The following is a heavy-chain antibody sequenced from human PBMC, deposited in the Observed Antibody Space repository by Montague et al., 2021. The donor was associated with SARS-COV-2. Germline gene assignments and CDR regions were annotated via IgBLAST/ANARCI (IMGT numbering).Heavy chain of an antibody. D-gene: IGHD6-19*01. V-gene: IGHV4-39*01. Sequence: SETLSLTCTVSGVSISSTPYYWGWIRQPPGKGLEWIGSIYYSGSTYYNPSLKSRVTISVDTSKNQFPLKLSSVTAADTAVCYCARHSKQWLVLGGPYYFDYWGQGTVVTVSS. CDR2: IYYSGST. J-gene: IGHJ4*02. CDR1: GVSISSTPYY. CDR3: ARHSKQWLVLGGPYYFDY.